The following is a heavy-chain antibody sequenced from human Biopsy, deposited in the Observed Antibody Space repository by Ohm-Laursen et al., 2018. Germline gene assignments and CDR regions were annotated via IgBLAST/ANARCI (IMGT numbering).Heavy chain of an antibody. V-gene: IGHV4-61*01. D-gene: IGHD5-18*01. CDR2: IYNDVST. CDR1: GAYVSSGSYD. Sequence: SDTLSLTCTVSGAYVSSGSYDWRWIRKPPGKGLEWIGNIYNDVSTKYNPSLRSRVTISADKSTNQFSLKLRSVTAADTAVYYCARGYAGLYEAFDFWGQGTVVTVAS. J-gene: IGHJ3*01. CDR3: ARGYAGLYEAFDF.